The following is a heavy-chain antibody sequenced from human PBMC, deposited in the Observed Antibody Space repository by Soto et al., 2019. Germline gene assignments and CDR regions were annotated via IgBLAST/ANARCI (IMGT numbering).Heavy chain of an antibody. CDR1: GFTVSSNY. CDR2: IYSGGST. J-gene: IGHJ6*02. CDR3: AREAYSYGHSYYYYYGMDV. V-gene: IGHV3-53*01. D-gene: IGHD5-18*01. Sequence: PGGSLRLSCAASGFTVSSNYMSWVRQAPGKGLEWVSVIYSGGSTYYADSVKGRFTISRDNSKNTLYLQMNSLRAEDTAVYYCAREAYSYGHSYYYYYGMDVWGQGTKVTVYS.